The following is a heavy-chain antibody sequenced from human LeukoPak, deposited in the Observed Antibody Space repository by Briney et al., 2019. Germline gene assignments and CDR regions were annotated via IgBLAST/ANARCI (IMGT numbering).Heavy chain of an antibody. V-gene: IGHV3-7*01. D-gene: IGHD6-13*01. Sequence: GGSLRLSCAASGFTFSSYWMSWVRQAPGKGLEWVANIKRDGSEKYYVDSVKGRFTISRDNAKNSLYLQMNSLRAEDTAVYYCARIAAATAGGMDVWGQGTTVTVSS. J-gene: IGHJ6*02. CDR1: GFTFSSYW. CDR2: IKRDGSEK. CDR3: ARIAAATAGGMDV.